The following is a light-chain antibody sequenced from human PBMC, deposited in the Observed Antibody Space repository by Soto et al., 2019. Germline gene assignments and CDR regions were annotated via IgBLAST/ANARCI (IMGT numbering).Light chain of an antibody. V-gene: IGKV3-20*01. CDR1: QSVSTSY. CDR3: QQYGSSP. CDR2: GAS. J-gene: IGKJ3*01. Sequence: EIVLTQSPGTLSLCPGERATLSCMASQSVSTSYLAWYQQKPGQAPRLLIYGASSRATGIPDRFSGSGSVTDFTLTISRLEPEDFAVYYCQQYGSSPFGPGTKVDIK.